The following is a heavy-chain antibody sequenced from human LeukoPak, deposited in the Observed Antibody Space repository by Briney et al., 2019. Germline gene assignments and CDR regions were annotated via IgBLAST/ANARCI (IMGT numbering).Heavy chain of an antibody. Sequence: SETLSLTCTVSGGSINSYYWSWIRQPPGKGLECIGYIHYTGSTNYNPSLKSRVTISVDTSKNQFSLKLSSVTAADTAVYYCARVRCSGGSCPYYYYYYYMDVWGKGTTVTVSS. CDR2: IHYTGST. J-gene: IGHJ6*03. CDR1: GGSINSYY. D-gene: IGHD2-15*01. CDR3: ARVRCSGGSCPYYYYYYYMDV. V-gene: IGHV4-59*08.